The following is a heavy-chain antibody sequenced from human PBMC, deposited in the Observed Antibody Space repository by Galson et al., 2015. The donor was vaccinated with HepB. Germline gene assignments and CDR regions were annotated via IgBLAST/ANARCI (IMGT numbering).Heavy chain of an antibody. CDR2: IKSKTDGGTT. J-gene: IGHJ6*02. V-gene: IGHV3-15*01. CDR1: GFTFSNAW. Sequence: SLRLSCAASGFTFSNAWMSWVRQAPGKGLEWVGRIKSKTDGGTTDYAAPVKGRFTISRDDSKNTLHLQMNSLKTEDTAVYYCTTEQWLVRWGDYYCGMDVWGQGATVTVSS. CDR3: TTEQWLVRWGDYYCGMDV. D-gene: IGHD6-19*01.